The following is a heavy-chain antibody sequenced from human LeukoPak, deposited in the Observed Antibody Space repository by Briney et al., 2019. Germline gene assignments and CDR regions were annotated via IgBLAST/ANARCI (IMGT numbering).Heavy chain of an antibody. CDR2: IKEDGSEK. CDR3: ARLPLISARYYFEY. CDR1: GFTFSSYW. D-gene: IGHD3-10*01. Sequence: PGGSLRLSCAASGFTFSSYWMSWVRQAPGKGLEWMANIKEDGSEKYHVSSVRGRFTISRDNDKNSLYFQVNSLRAEDTAVYYCARLPLISARYYFEYWGQGTLVTVSS. J-gene: IGHJ4*02. V-gene: IGHV3-7*01.